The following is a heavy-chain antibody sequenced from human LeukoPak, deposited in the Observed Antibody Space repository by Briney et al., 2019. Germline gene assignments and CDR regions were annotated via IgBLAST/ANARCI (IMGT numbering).Heavy chain of an antibody. CDR2: INPNSGGT. J-gene: IGHJ4*02. CDR3: AKGNYDFWSGYPGLSYFDY. Sequence: ASVKVSCKASGYTFTGYYMHWVRQAPGQGLEWMGWINPNSGGTNYAQKFQGRVTMTRDTSISTAYMELSRLRSDDTAVYYCAKGNYDFWSGYPGLSYFDYWGQGTLVTVSS. CDR1: GYTFTGYY. V-gene: IGHV1-2*02. D-gene: IGHD3-3*01.